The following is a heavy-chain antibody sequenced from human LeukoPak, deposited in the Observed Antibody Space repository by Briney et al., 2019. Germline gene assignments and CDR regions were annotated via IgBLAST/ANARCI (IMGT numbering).Heavy chain of an antibody. CDR2: IYYSGST. V-gene: IGHV4-59*08. CDR1: GGSVSSHY. CDR3: ARRGYSGYGEFDY. Sequence: SETLSLTCTVSGGSVSSHYWSWIRQSPGKGLEWIGYIYYSGSTNYNPSLKSRVTISVDTSKNQFSLKLSSVTAADTAVYYCARRGYSGYGEFDYWGQGTLVTVSS. D-gene: IGHD5-12*01. J-gene: IGHJ4*02.